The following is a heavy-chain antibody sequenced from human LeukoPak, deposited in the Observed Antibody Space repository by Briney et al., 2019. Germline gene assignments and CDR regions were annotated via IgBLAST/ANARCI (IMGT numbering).Heavy chain of an antibody. CDR1: GFTFSDTW. Sequence: PGGSLRLSCAASGFTFSDTWMSWVRQAPGKGLEWVGRIKSKTDGGTTDYAAPVKGRFTISRDDSKNTLYLQMNSLKTEDTAVYYCTTRGGSFSIFDYWGQGTLVTVSS. V-gene: IGHV3-15*01. CDR2: IKSKTDGGTT. D-gene: IGHD1-26*01. CDR3: TTRGGSFSIFDY. J-gene: IGHJ4*02.